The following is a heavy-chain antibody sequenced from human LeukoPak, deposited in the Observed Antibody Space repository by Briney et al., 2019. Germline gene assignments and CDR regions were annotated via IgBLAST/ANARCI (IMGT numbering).Heavy chain of an antibody. D-gene: IGHD6-13*01. Sequence: GGSLRLSCAASGFTFSSYVMSWVRQAPGKGLEWVSAISGSGGSTYYADSVKGRFTISRDNSKNTLYLQMNSLRAEDTAVYYCAAPGYSSSWYEDYWGQGTLVTVSS. CDR2: ISGSGGST. CDR1: GFTFSSYV. CDR3: AAPGYSSSWYEDY. V-gene: IGHV3-23*01. J-gene: IGHJ4*02.